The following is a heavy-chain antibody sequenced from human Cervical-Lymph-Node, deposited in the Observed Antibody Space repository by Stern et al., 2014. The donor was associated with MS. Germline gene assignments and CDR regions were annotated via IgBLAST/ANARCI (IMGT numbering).Heavy chain of an antibody. Sequence: EVQLVQSGAEVKKPGASLKVSCKGSGYTFTTHWIGWVRQMPGKGLEWMGIICPGDSDTRYSPSFQGQVTTTADRSINTAYLQWSSLKASDSAMYYCARRSGSSWDFDYWGQGTLVTVSS. CDR2: ICPGDSDT. CDR1: GYTFTTHW. CDR3: ARRSGSSWDFDY. V-gene: IGHV5-51*03. D-gene: IGHD6-6*01. J-gene: IGHJ4*02.